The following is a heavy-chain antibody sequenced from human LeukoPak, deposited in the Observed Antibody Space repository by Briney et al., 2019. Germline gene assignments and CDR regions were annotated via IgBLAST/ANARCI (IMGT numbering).Heavy chain of an antibody. V-gene: IGHV1-69*05. J-gene: IGHJ4*02. CDR1: GGTFSSYA. CDR2: IIPIFGTT. Sequence: SVKVSCKASGGTFSSYAISWVRQAPGQGLEWMGGIIPIFGTTNYAQKFQGRVTITTDESTSTAYMELSSLRSEDTAVYYCAAAVRIAARGGRFDYWGQGTLVTVSS. CDR3: AAAVRIAARGGRFDY. D-gene: IGHD6-13*01.